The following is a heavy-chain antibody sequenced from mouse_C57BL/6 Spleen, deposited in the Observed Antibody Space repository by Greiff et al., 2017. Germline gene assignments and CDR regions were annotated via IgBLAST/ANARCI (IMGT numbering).Heavy chain of an antibody. J-gene: IGHJ4*01. V-gene: IGHV1-15*01. Sequence: QVQLKQSGAELVRPGASVTLSCKASGYTFTDYDMHWVKQTPVHGLEWIGAIDPETGGTAYNQKFKGKAILTADKSYSTAYMELRSLTSEDSAVYYCRSMDYWGQGTSVTVSS. CDR3: RSMDY. CDR2: IDPETGGT. CDR1: GYTFTDYD.